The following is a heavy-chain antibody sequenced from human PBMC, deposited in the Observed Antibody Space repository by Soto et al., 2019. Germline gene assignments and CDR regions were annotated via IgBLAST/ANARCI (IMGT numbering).Heavy chain of an antibody. Sequence: ASVKVSCKVSGYTLTELSMHWVRQAPGKGLEWMGGFDPEDGETIYAQKFQGRVTMTEDTSTDTAYMELSSLRSEDTAVYYCATRELVRGDNWFDPWGQGTLVTVSS. D-gene: IGHD6-13*01. CDR1: GYTLTELS. CDR2: FDPEDGET. V-gene: IGHV1-24*01. J-gene: IGHJ5*02. CDR3: ATRELVRGDNWFDP.